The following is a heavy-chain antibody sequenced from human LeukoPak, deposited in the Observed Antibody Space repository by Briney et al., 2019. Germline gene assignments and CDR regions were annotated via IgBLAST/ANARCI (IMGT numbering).Heavy chain of an antibody. CDR2: IDTGGNT. D-gene: IGHD3-22*01. V-gene: IGHV3-66*01. CDR1: GFTVSSNY. J-gene: IGHJ4*02. Sequence: GGSLRLSCAASGFTVSSNYMSWVRQAPGKGLEWVSVIDTGGNTYYADSVKGRFTISRDNSKNTVYLQMNSLRAEDTAVYYCAKTYYYDSSGYPPTFDYWGQGTLVTVSS. CDR3: AKTYYYDSSGYPPTFDY.